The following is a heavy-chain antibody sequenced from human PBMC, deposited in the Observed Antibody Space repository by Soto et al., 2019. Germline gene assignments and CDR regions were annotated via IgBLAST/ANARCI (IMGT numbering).Heavy chain of an antibody. CDR1: GGSISSYY. Sequence: SETLSLTCTVSGGSISSYYWSWIRQPPGKGLEWIGYIYYSGSTNYNPSLKSRVTISVDTSKNQFSLKLSSVTAADTAVYYCARHPCGSDAFDISGQGTVLTVSS. V-gene: IGHV4-59*08. J-gene: IGHJ3*02. CDR3: ARHPCGSDAFDI. CDR2: IYYSGST. D-gene: IGHD1-26*01.